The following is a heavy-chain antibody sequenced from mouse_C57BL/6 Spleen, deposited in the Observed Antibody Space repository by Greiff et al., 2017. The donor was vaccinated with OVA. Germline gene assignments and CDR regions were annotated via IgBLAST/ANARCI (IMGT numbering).Heavy chain of an antibody. J-gene: IGHJ1*03. CDR2: ILPGSGST. CDR3: ARKKTWYYSNYDWYFDV. CDR1: GYTFTGYW. V-gene: IGHV1-9*01. Sequence: QVQLQQSGAELMKPGASVKLSCKATGYTFTGYWIEWVKQRPGHGLEWIGEILPGSGSTNYNEKFKGKATFTADTSSNTAYMQLSSLTTEDSAIYYCARKKTWYYSNYDWYFDVWGTGTTVTVSS. D-gene: IGHD2-5*01.